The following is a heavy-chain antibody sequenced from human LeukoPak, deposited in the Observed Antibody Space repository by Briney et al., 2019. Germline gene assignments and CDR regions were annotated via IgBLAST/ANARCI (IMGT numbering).Heavy chain of an antibody. CDR3: ARDHNYAFDN. CDR1: GFPFIEYS. Sequence: GGSLRLSCTASGFPFIEYSMNWVRQAPGKGLEWISYIGIDSGNTKYADSVRGRFTISADKAKNSLYLQMSSLRVGDTAVYYCARDHNYAFDNWGQGTLVSVAS. V-gene: IGHV3-48*01. CDR2: IGIDSGNT. D-gene: IGHD1-1*01. J-gene: IGHJ4*02.